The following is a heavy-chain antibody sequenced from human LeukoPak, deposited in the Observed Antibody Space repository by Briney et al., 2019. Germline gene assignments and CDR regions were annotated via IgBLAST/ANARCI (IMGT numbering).Heavy chain of an antibody. V-gene: IGHV3-66*01. CDR3: AGNYGYYYYYGMDV. J-gene: IGHJ6*02. D-gene: IGHD4-11*01. CDR2: IYSGGST. CDR1: GFTVSSNY. Sequence: GGSLRLSCAASGFTVSSNYMSWVRQAPGKGLEWVSVIYSGGSTYYADSVKGRFTISRDNSKNTLYLQMNSLRAEDTAVYYCAGNYGYYYYYGMDVRGQGTTVTVSS.